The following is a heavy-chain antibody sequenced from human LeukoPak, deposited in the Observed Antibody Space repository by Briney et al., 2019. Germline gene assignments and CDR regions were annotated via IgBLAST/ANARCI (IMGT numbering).Heavy chain of an antibody. CDR3: MTASRSSSWPPPT. J-gene: IGHJ5*02. D-gene: IGHD2-2*01. CDR2: IKQDGSEN. V-gene: IGHV3-7*01. CDR1: GFTFSSYW. Sequence: GGSLRLSCAASGFTFSSYWMNRVRQAPGKGLEWVANIKQDGSENKYVDSVKGRFTISRDNAKNSLYLQMNSLRAEDTAMYYCMTASRSSSWPPPTWGQGTLVTVSS.